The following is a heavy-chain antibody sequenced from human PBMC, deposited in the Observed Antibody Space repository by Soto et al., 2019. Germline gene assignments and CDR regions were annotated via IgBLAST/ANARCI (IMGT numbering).Heavy chain of an antibody. V-gene: IGHV1-2*04. Sequence: APVKVSCKASGGTFSSYAISWVRQAPGQGLEWMGWINPNSGGTNYAQKFQGWVTMTRDTSISTAYMELSRLRSDDTAVYYCARGPVLRYFDWETYYFDYWGQGTLVTVSS. J-gene: IGHJ4*02. CDR3: ARGPVLRYFDWETYYFDY. CDR2: INPNSGGT. CDR1: GGTFSSYA. D-gene: IGHD3-9*01.